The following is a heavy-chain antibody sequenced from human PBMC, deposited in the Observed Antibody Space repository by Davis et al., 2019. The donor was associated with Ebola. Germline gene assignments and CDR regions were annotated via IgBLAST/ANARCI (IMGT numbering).Heavy chain of an antibody. J-gene: IGHJ6*02. Sequence: GESLKISCAASGFTFSSYAMSWVRQAPGKGLEWVSAISGSGGSTYYADSVKGRFTISRDNSKKTHYLEMNSLRAEDTAVYYCARGPGIAVAGTSMDVWGQGTTVTVSS. CDR3: ARGPGIAVAGTSMDV. CDR1: GFTFSSYA. V-gene: IGHV3-23*01. D-gene: IGHD6-19*01. CDR2: ISGSGGST.